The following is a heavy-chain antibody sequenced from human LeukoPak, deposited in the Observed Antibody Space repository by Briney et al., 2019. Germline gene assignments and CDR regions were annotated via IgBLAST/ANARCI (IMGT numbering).Heavy chain of an antibody. V-gene: IGHV3-7*01. CDR1: GFTFDSHA. Sequence: GGSLRLSXAASGFTFDSHAMSWVRQAPGKGLEWVANIKQDGSEKYYVDSVKGRFTISRDNAKKSLYLQMNSLRAEDTAVYYCARDAEVGTLFGVLSRYNWFDPWGQGALVTVSS. D-gene: IGHD3-3*01. CDR3: ARDAEVGTLFGVLSRYNWFDP. CDR2: IKQDGSEK. J-gene: IGHJ5*02.